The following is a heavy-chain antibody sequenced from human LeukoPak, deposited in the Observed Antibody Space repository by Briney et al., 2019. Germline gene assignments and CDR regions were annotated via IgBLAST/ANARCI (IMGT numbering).Heavy chain of an antibody. V-gene: IGHV3-48*03. CDR1: GFTFSNYE. CDR3: ARVRSGQQLDY. J-gene: IGHJ4*02. CDR2: INSNGNTI. D-gene: IGHD6-13*01. Sequence: PGGSLRLSCAASGFTFSNYEMNWVRQAPGKGLEWVSYINSNGNTIYDADSVKGRCAISRDNAKNSLYLRINSLRAEDTAVYYCARVRSGQQLDYWGQGTLVIVSS.